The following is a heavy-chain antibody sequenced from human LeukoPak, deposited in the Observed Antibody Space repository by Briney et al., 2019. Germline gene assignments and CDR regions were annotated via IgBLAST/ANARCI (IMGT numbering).Heavy chain of an antibody. CDR1: GLTFSNYW. CDR3: ARDGFGTGSN. J-gene: IGHJ4*02. Sequence: GRSLRLSCAASGLTFSNYWMDWVRQAPGKGLEWVANIKQDGSEKSYVDSVKGRFIISRDNAKNSLYLQMNTLRADDTAVYYCARDGFGTGSNWGQGTLVTVSS. CDR2: IKQDGSEK. D-gene: IGHD3-16*01. V-gene: IGHV3-7*03.